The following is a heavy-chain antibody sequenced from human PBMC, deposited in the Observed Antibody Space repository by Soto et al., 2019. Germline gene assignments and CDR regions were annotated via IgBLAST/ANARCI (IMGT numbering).Heavy chain of an antibody. CDR3: ARLRRIAGAPWGVDY. Sequence: QLQLQESGPGLVKPSETLSLTCTVSGGSISSSSYYWDWIRQPPGKGLAWIGSIYYSGSTYYNPSPKSRITISVDTSKNQFSLKMSAVTAADTAVYYCARLRRIAGAPWGVDYWGQGTLVTVSS. J-gene: IGHJ4*02. D-gene: IGHD6-13*01. V-gene: IGHV4-39*01. CDR1: GGSISSSSYY. CDR2: IYYSGST.